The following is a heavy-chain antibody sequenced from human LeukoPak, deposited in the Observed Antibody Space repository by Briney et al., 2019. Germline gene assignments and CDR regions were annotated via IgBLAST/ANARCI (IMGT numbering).Heavy chain of an antibody. CDR1: GFTFSSYW. D-gene: IGHD3-22*01. CDR2: IKSDGSNT. V-gene: IGHV3-74*01. Sequence: PGGPLRLSCAASGFTFSSYWMHWVRQAPGKGLVWVSRIKSDGSNTNYADSVKGRFTISRDNAKNSLYLQMNSLRAEDTAVYYCARVSWSYYDSSGYYYPFDYWGQGTLVTVSS. J-gene: IGHJ4*02. CDR3: ARVSWSYYDSSGYYYPFDY.